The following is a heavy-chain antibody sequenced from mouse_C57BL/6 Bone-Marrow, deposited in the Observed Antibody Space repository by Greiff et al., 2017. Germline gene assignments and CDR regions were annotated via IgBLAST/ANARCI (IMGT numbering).Heavy chain of an antibody. Sequence: QVHVKQSGAELARPGASVKLSCKASGYTFTSYGISWVKQRTGQGLEWIGEIYPRSGNTYYNEKFKGKATLTADKSSSTAYMELRSLTSEDSAVYFCARSLGCGWYFDVWGTGTTVTVSS. CDR3: ARSLGCGWYFDV. D-gene: IGHD4-1*01. J-gene: IGHJ1*03. CDR1: GYTFTSYG. CDR2: IYPRSGNT. V-gene: IGHV1-81*01.